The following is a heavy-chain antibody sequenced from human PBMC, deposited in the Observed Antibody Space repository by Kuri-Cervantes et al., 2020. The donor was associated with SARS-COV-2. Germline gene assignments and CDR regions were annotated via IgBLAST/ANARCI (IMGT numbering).Heavy chain of an antibody. V-gene: IGHV3-48*01. CDR3: ARGFPTVTTWLGYYYDGMDV. CDR2: VSSSSSTI. CDR1: GFTFSSYT. Sequence: GGSLRLSCAASGFTFSSYTMNWVRQAPGKGLEWVSYVSSSSSTIYYADSVKGRFTISRDNAKNSLYLQMNSLRAEDTAVYYCARGFPTVTTWLGYYYDGMDVWGQGTTVTVSS. J-gene: IGHJ6*02. D-gene: IGHD4-17*01.